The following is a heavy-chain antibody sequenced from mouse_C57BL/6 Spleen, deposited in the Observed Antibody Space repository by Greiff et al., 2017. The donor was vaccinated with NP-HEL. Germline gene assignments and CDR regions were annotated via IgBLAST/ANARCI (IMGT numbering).Heavy chain of an antibody. Sequence: QVQLQQPGTELLKPGASVKLSCKASGYTFHSYWMHWVKQRPGQGLEWIGNINPSNGGTNYNEKFKSKATLSVDKSSSTAYMQLSSLTSEDAAVYYFAKMSGSGYRGFAFWGQGTLVTVSA. CDR3: AKMSGSGYRGFAF. D-gene: IGHD3-2*02. V-gene: IGHV1-53*01. CDR2: INPSNGGT. J-gene: IGHJ3*01. CDR1: GYTFHSYW.